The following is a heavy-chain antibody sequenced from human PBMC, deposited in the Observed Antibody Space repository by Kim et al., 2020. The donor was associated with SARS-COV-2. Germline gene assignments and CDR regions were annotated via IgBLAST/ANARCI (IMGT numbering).Heavy chain of an antibody. V-gene: IGHV1-46*01. J-gene: IGHJ4*02. CDR3: ARVRYSSGWYDY. Sequence: SYAQKFQGRVTMTRDTSTSTVYMELSSLRSEDTAVYYCARVRYSSGWYDYWGQGTLVTVSS. D-gene: IGHD6-19*01.